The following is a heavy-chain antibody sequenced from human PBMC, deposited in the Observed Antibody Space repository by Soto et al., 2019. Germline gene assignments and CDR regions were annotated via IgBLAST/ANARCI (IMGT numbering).Heavy chain of an antibody. CDR3: ARARFRLGELSLLGYFDY. CDR2: ISYDGSNK. Sequence: QVQLEESGGGVVQPGRSLRLSCAASGFTFSRHTMHWVRQAPGKGLEWVASISYDGSNKYYADSVKGRFTISRDNFKNTLSVQMDSLRAEDTAVYYCARARFRLGELSLLGYFDYWGQGTLVTVSS. V-gene: IGHV3-30*04. J-gene: IGHJ4*02. D-gene: IGHD3-16*02. CDR1: GFTFSRHT.